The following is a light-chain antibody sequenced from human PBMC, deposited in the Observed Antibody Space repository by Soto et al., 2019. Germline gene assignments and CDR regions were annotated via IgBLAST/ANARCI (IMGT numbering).Light chain of an antibody. J-gene: IGKJ2*01. V-gene: IGKV1-5*01. CDR1: QSISSW. CDR3: QQDYSYSPYT. CDR2: DAS. Sequence: DIQMTQSPSTLSASVGDRVTINCRAIQSISSWLAWYQQKPGKAPKLLIYDASSLESGVPSRFSVSGSGSEFTLTISSLHPDDFATYYCQQDYSYSPYTFGNGTKLEIK.